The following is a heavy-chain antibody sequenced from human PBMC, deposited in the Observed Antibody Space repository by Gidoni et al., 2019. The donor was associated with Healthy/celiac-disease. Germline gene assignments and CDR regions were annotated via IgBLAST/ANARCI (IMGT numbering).Heavy chain of an antibody. CDR1: GGSISSGSYY. Sequence: QVQLQESGPGLVKPSQTLSLTCTVSGGSISSGSYYWSWIRQPAGKGLEWIGRIYTSGSTNYNPSLKSRVTISVDTSKNQFSLKLSSVTAADTAVYYCARDYSSSWYHYFDYWGQGTLVTVSS. CDR3: ARDYSSSWYHYFDY. D-gene: IGHD6-13*01. CDR2: IYTSGST. V-gene: IGHV4-61*02. J-gene: IGHJ4*02.